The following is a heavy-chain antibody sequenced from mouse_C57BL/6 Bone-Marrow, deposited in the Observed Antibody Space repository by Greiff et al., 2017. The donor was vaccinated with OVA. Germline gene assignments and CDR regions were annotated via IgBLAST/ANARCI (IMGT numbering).Heavy chain of an antibody. J-gene: IGHJ4*01. V-gene: IGHV1-55*01. CDR1: GYTFTSYW. D-gene: IGHD2-12*01. CDR2: IYTGSGST. CDR3: ARERGDSPYDSAMYY. Sequence: VQLQQPGAELVKPGASVKMSCKASGYTFTSYWINWVKQRPGQGLEWIGDIYTGSGSTKYNEKFKSKATLTVDTSSSTAYMQLSSLTSEYSAVYYCARERGDSPYDSAMYYWGQGTSVTVSS.